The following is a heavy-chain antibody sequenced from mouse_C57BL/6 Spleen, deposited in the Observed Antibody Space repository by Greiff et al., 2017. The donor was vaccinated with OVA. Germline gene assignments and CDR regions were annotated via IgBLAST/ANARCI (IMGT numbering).Heavy chain of an antibody. Sequence: VQLQQSVAELVRPGASVKLSCTASGFNIKNTYMHWVKQRPEQGLEWIGRIDPANGNTKYAPKFQGKATITAAHSSTTAYLQLSSLTSEDTAIYYCARDPDYYGSSYAYYYAMDYWGQGTSVTVSS. CDR3: ARDPDYYGSSYAYYYAMDY. CDR2: IDPANGNT. J-gene: IGHJ4*01. D-gene: IGHD1-1*01. V-gene: IGHV14-3*01. CDR1: GFNIKNTY.